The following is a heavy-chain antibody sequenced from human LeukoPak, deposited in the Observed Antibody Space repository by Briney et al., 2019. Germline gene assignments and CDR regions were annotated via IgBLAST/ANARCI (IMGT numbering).Heavy chain of an antibody. D-gene: IGHD6-19*01. CDR1: GGSFSGYY. Sequence: PSETLSLTCAVYGGSFSGYYWSWIRQPPGKGLEWIGEINHSGSTNYNPSLKSRVTISVDTSKNQFSLKLSSVTAADTAVYYCARDRPASGYSSGTNWFDPWGQGTLVTVSS. CDR3: ARDRPASGYSSGTNWFDP. J-gene: IGHJ5*02. V-gene: IGHV4-34*01. CDR2: INHSGST.